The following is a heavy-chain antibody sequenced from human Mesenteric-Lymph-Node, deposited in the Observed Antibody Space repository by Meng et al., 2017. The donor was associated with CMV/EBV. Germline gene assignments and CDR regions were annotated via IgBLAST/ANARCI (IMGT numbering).Heavy chain of an antibody. Sequence: GGSLRLSCAASGLSFDDYAMHWVRQAPGKGLEWVSYISSSGSTIYYADSVKGRFTISRDNAKNTLYLKMSSLTVEDTAVYYCGRDSGNSAYWGQGTPVTVSS. D-gene: IGHD4-23*01. CDR3: GRDSGNSAY. J-gene: IGHJ4*02. V-gene: IGHV3-48*03. CDR2: ISSSGSTI. CDR1: GLSFDDYA.